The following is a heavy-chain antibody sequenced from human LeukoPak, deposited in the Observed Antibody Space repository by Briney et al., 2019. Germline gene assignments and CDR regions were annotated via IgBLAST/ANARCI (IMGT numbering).Heavy chain of an antibody. D-gene: IGHD3-10*01. J-gene: IGHJ4*02. CDR1: GFTFSSYA. V-gene: IGHV3-23*01. CDR3: ARDDSSGSPYRPFDY. CDR2: LNDNGGKT. Sequence: PGGSLRLSCAASGFTFSSYAMSWVRQAPGEGLKWVSSLNDNGGKTYYADSVKGRFTISRDNAKNSLYLQMNSLRAEDTAVYYCARDDSSGSPYRPFDYWGQGTLVTVSS.